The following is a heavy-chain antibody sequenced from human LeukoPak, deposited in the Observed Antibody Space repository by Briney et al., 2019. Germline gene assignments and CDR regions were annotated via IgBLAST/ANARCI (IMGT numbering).Heavy chain of an antibody. CDR1: GGSISYYY. CDR2: IYYSGST. D-gene: IGHD3-10*01. Sequence: SETLSLTFTVSGGSISYYYWSWLRQPPGKGLEWIGNIYYSGSTNHNPSLKSRVTISVDTSKNQFSLKLSSVTAADTAVYYCARDAYYAPYTDVWGKGTTVTVSS. CDR3: ARDAYYAPYTDV. V-gene: IGHV4-59*12. J-gene: IGHJ6*04.